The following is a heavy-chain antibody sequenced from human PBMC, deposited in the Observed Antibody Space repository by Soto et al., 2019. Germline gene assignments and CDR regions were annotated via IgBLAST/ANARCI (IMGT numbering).Heavy chain of an antibody. CDR3: ARSWGGLQPFDY. CDR2: INPNSGGT. V-gene: IGHV1-2*02. J-gene: IGHJ4*02. CDR1: GYTFTGYY. Sequence: VASVKVSCKASGYTFTGYYMHWVRQAPGQGLEWMGWINPNSGGTNYAQKFQGRVTMTRDTSISTAYMELSRLRSDDTAVYYCARSWGGLQPFDYWGQGTLVTVSS. D-gene: IGHD1-26*01.